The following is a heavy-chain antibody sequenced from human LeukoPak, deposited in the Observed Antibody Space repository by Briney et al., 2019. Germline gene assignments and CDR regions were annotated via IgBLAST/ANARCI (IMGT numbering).Heavy chain of an antibody. CDR3: ARDRGGPGENWFDP. CDR1: GGSSSSSSYY. CDR2: IYYSGST. V-gene: IGHV4-39*07. J-gene: IGHJ5*02. D-gene: IGHD3-10*01. Sequence: SETLSLTCTVSGGSSSSSSYYWGWIRQPPGKGLEWIGSIYYSGSTYYNPSLKSRVTISVDTSKNQFSLKLSSVTAADTAVYYCARDRGGPGENWFDPWGQGTLVTVSS.